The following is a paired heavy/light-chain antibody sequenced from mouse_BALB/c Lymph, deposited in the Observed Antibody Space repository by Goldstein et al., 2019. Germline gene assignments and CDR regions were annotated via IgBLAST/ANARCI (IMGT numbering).Heavy chain of an antibody. CDR2: INPNNGGT. J-gene: IGHJ4*01. V-gene: IGHV1-18*01. CDR1: GYTFTDYN. CDR3: AKRGGIYYDYGDYAMDY. Sequence: EVLLQQSGPELVKPGASVKIPCKASGYTFTDYNMDWVKQSHGKSLEWIGDINPNNGGTIYNQKFKGKATLTVDKSSSTAYMELRSLTSEDTAVYYCAKRGGIYYDYGDYAMDYWGQGTSVTVSS. D-gene: IGHD2-4*01.
Light chain of an antibody. V-gene: IGKV4-57*01. CDR2: CTS. CDR3: QQRSSYPYT. Sequence: QIVLTQSPAIMSASPGEKVTITCSATSSVSYMHWFQQKPGTSPKLWIYCTSNLASGVPARFSGSGSGTSYSLTISRMEAEDAATYYCQQRSSYPYTFGGGTKLE. J-gene: IGKJ2*01. CDR1: SSVSY.